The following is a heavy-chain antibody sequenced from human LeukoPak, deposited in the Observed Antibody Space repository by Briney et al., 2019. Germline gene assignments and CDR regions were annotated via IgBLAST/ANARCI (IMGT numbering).Heavy chain of an antibody. J-gene: IGHJ5*02. CDR2: IYSSGST. Sequence: SETLSLTCIVSGGSISGYHWSWIRQPAGRGLEWIGRIYSSGSTNYNPSLKSRVSTSVDTSNNEFSLSLTSVTAADTAIYYCARGQDWFDPWGQGTLVTISS. CDR1: GGSISGYH. V-gene: IGHV4-4*07. CDR3: ARGQDWFDP.